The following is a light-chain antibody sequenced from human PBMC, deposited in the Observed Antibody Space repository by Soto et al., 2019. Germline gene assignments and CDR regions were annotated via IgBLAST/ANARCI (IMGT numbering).Light chain of an antibody. Sequence: QSALTQPASVSGSPGQSITISCTGTSSGVGSYNLVSWHQQHPGKAPKLLIYEVSKRPSGVSNRFSGSKSGNTASLTISGLQAEDEADYYCCSYAGSSTDVIFGGGTQLTVL. J-gene: IGLJ2*01. CDR3: CSYAGSSTDVI. CDR2: EVS. CDR1: SSGVGSYNL. V-gene: IGLV2-23*02.